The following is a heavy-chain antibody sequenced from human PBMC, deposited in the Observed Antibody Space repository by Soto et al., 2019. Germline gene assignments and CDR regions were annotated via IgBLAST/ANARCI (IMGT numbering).Heavy chain of an antibody. CDR1: GLTFSSYW. CDR2: IKEDGSEQ. D-gene: IGHD3-10*01. CDR3: ASGSLEN. V-gene: IGHV3-7*01. Sequence: GGCMRLSCAVAGLTFSSYWMTWVRQAPGKGLEWVANIKEDGSEQYYIDSVKGRFVISRDNAKNLLYFQMNSLRTEDTAVYYCASGSLENWGQGTLVTVSS. J-gene: IGHJ4*02.